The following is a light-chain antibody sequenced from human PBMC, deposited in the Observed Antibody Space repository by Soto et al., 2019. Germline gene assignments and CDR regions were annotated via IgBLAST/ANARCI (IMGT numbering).Light chain of an antibody. Sequence: EIVLTQSPGTLSLSPGERATLSCRASQSVSNRYLAWYQQKPGQAPRLLIYGASIRATGIPDKFSGSGSGTDFTLTISRLEPEDFAVYYCQQYDNSPLWTFGQGTKVEIK. CDR2: GAS. J-gene: IGKJ1*01. CDR1: QSVSNRY. CDR3: QQYDNSPLWT. V-gene: IGKV3-20*01.